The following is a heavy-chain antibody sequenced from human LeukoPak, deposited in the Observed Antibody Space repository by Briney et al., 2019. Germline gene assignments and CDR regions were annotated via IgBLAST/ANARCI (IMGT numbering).Heavy chain of an antibody. CDR2: ISGSGGST. J-gene: IGHJ6*02. Sequence: GGSLRLSCAASGFTFSSYAMSWVRQAPGKGLEWVSAISGSGGSTYYADSVKGRFTISRDNSKNTLYLQMNSLRAEDTAVYYCAKAPVRRFLDYYYGMDVWGQGTTVTVSS. CDR3: AKAPVRRFLDYYYGMDV. D-gene: IGHD3-3*01. V-gene: IGHV3-23*01. CDR1: GFTFSSYA.